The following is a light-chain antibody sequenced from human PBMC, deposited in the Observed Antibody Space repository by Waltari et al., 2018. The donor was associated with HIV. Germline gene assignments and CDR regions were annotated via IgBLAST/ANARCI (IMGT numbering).Light chain of an antibody. J-gene: IGLJ2*01. CDR3: QSYDSSLSGSVV. CDR1: SSNIGADYD. V-gene: IGLV1-40*01. Sequence: QSVLTQPPSVSGAPGRRVTISCTGSSSNIGADYDVHWYQQVPGTAPKLLISHDFHRPSGVPDRFSGSKSGTSASLAITGLQAEDEADYYCQSYDSSLSGSVVFGGGTKLTVL. CDR2: HDF.